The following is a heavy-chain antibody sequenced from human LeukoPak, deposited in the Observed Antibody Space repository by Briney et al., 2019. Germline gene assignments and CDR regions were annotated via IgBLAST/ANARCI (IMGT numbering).Heavy chain of an antibody. CDR3: ATDPVGYCSSDSCYSVDY. J-gene: IGHJ4*02. Sequence: ASVKVSCKVSGYTLTELSIHWVRQAPGKGLEWMGGFNPEDGEEIYVQKFQGRVTMTEDTSIDTAYMELSSLRSEDTAMYYCATDPVGYCSSDSCYSVDYWGQGTLVTVSS. CDR1: GYTLTELS. D-gene: IGHD2-15*01. V-gene: IGHV1-24*01. CDR2: FNPEDGEE.